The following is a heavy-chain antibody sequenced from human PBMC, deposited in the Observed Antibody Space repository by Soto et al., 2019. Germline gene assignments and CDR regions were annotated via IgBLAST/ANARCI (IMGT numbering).Heavy chain of an antibody. Sequence: SETLSLTCAVYGGSFSGYYWNWIRQVPGKGLEWIGEIDHSGSTNYNPSLKSRVNLSADTSKKQFSLTLNSLTAADTAVSFLYRGMNAAPTFDRVFYYYGLDVWGQGTTVTVSS. CDR2: IDHSGST. J-gene: IGHJ6*02. D-gene: IGHD1-26*01. V-gene: IGHV4-34*01. CDR3: YRGMNAAPTFDRVFYYYGLDV. CDR1: GGSFSGYY.